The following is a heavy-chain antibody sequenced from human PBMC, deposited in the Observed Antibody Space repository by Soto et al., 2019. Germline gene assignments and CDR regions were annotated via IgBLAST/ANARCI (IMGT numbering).Heavy chain of an antibody. V-gene: IGHV2-5*02. CDR2: IYWDDDK. CDR3: AHTWGLPFDY. Sequence: QITLKESGPTLVKPTQTLTLTCTYSGFSLRTTGVGVGWIRQPPGKALEWLGIIYWDDDKRYSPSLKSRLTLPSDISKSQVVLTMTNMGPVDTATYFCAHTWGLPFDYWGPGNLVIVSS. J-gene: IGHJ4*02. D-gene: IGHD3-16*01. CDR1: GFSLRTTGVG.